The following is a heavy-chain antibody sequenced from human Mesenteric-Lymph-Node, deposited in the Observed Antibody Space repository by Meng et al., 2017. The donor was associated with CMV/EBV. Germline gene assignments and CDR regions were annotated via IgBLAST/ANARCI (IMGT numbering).Heavy chain of an antibody. J-gene: IGHJ4*02. CDR1: GNNFTNYD. CDR3: ARVGSRGSTGSWAFDY. D-gene: IGHD3-16*01. CDR2: IHPSDEYA. Sequence: SGNNFTNYDIHWVRQAPGQGLEWMGVIHPSDEYANYAQKFQGRVTMTGDTSTTTVYMEGNSLGSDDTAVYYCARVGSRGSTGSWAFDYWGQGTLVTVSS. V-gene: IGHV1-46*01.